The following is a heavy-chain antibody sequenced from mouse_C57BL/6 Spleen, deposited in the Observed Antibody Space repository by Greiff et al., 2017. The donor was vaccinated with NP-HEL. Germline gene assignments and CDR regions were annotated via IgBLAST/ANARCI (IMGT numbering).Heavy chain of an antibody. J-gene: IGHJ3*01. D-gene: IGHD1-1*01. Sequence: EVKLMESGGGLVQPKGSLKLSCAASGFSFNTYAMNWVRQAPGKGLEWVARIRSKSNNYATYYADSVKDRFTISRDDSESMLYLQMNNLKTEDTAMYYCVRHSYGSSWTYWGQGTLVTVSA. CDR2: IRSKSNNYAT. V-gene: IGHV10-1*01. CDR3: VRHSYGSSWTY. CDR1: GFSFNTYA.